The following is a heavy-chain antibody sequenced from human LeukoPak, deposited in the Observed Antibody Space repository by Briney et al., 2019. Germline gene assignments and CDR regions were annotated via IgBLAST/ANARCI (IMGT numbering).Heavy chain of an antibody. V-gene: IGHV4-39*02. J-gene: IGHJ4*02. D-gene: IGHD5-18*01. CDR3: ARDEAYSGSGIQKGLDH. CDR1: GGSISSDGFY. Sequence: PSETLCLTCTDSGGSISSDGFYSGWIRQPPGKGLEWIGSIYYGGGTYYNPSLKSRVTISVDTSMNQFSLRLSSVTAADTAVYYCARDEAYSGSGIQKGLDHWGQGTLVTVSS. CDR2: IYYGGGT.